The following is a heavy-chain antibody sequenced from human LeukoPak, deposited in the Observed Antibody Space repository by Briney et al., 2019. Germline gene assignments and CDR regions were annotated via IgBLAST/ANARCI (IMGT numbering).Heavy chain of an antibody. V-gene: IGHV4-34*01. CDR3: ARRYSYGSPDY. J-gene: IGHJ4*02. CDR1: GGSLSGYY. D-gene: IGHD5-18*01. Sequence: DPSETLSLTCAVYGGSLSGYYWSWIRQPPGRGLEWIGEINHSGSTNYNPSLKSRVTISVDTSKNQFSPKLSSVTAADTAVYYCARRYSYGSPDYWGQGTLVTVSS. CDR2: INHSGST.